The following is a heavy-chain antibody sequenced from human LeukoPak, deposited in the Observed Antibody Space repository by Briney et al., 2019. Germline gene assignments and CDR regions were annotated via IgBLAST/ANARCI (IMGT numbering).Heavy chain of an antibody. V-gene: IGHV3-23*01. J-gene: IGHJ4*02. CDR3: ARAVWDSSGHLFDY. CDR2: ISGSGGST. D-gene: IGHD3-22*01. CDR1: GFTFSSYA. Sequence: GGSLRLSCAASGFTFSSYAMSWVRQAPGKGLEWVSAISGSGGSTYYADSVKGRFTISRDNAKISLYLQMNSLRAEDTAVYYCARAVWDSSGHLFDYWGQGTLVTVSS.